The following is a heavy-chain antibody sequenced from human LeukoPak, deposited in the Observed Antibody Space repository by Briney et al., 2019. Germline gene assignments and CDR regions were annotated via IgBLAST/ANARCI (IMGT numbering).Heavy chain of an antibody. V-gene: IGHV3-15*01. CDR3: TTGCSMVQPIHDYYYYYMDV. CDR2: IKSKTDGGTT. J-gene: IGHJ6*03. CDR1: GFTFSNAW. Sequence: GGSLRLSCAASGFTFSNAWMSWVRQAPGKGLEWVGRIKSKTDGGTTDYAAPVKGRFTIPRDDSKNALYLQMNSLKTEDTAVYYCTTGCSMVQPIHDYYYYYMDVWGKGTTVTVSS. D-gene: IGHD3-10*01.